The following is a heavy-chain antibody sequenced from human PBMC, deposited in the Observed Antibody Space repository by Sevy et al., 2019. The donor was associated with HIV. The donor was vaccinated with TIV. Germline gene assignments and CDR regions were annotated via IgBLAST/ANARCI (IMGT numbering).Heavy chain of an antibody. CDR3: ARDGGYSDYGMDL. J-gene: IGHJ6*02. V-gene: IGHV3-30-3*01. CDR2: ISYDGTDK. Sequence: LSLTCAASRFTFSSSAMHWVRQAPGKGLDWVAFISYDGTDKYYADSVKGRFTISRDSVKKSVYLQMNSLRVEDTAVYYCARDGGYSDYGMDLWGQGTTVTVSS. CDR1: RFTFSSSA. D-gene: IGHD2-15*01.